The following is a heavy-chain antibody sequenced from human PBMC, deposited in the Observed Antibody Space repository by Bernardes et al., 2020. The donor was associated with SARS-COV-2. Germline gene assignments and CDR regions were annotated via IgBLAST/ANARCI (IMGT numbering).Heavy chain of an antibody. CDR3: ARATRVLFSWNDDSYYMDV. CDR1: GGSISSYY. CDR2: IYYSGST. V-gene: IGHV4-59*01. Sequence: SETLSLTCTVSGGSISSYYWSWIRQPPGKGLEWIGYIYYSGSTTYNPSLKSRVTISVDTSKNQFSLKLSSVTAADTAVYYCARATRVLFSWNDDSYYMDVWGKGTTVTVSS. D-gene: IGHD1-1*01. J-gene: IGHJ6*03.